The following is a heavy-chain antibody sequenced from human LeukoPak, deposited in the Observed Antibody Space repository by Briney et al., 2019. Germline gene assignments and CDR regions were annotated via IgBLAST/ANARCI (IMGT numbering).Heavy chain of an antibody. CDR2: ISGSGGST. CDR3: AKRDDHYDSSGYYYQYYFDY. CDR1: GFTFSSYA. D-gene: IGHD3-22*01. J-gene: IGHJ4*02. V-gene: IGHV3-23*01. Sequence: PGGSLRLSCAASGFTFSSYAMSWVRQAPGKGLEWVSAISGSGGSTYYADSVKGRFTISRDNSKNTLYLQMNSLRAEDTAVYYCAKRDDHYDSSGYYYQYYFDYWGQGTLVTVSS.